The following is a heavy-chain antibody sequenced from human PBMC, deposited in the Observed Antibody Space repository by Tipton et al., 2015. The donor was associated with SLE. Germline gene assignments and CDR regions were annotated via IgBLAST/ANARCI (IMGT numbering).Heavy chain of an antibody. CDR3: ARGYSITGGAFDI. Sequence: TLSLTCTVSGGSISSHYWSWIRQPPGKGLEWIGEINHRGSTNYNPSLKSRVTISVDTSKNQFSLKLSSVTAADTAVYYCARGYSITGGAFDIWGQGTMVTVSS. D-gene: IGHD6-13*01. CDR2: INHRGST. V-gene: IGHV4-34*01. CDR1: GGSISSHY. J-gene: IGHJ3*02.